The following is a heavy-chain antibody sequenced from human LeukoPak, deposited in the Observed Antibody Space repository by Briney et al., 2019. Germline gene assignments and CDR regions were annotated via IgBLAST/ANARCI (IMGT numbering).Heavy chain of an antibody. J-gene: IGHJ3*02. Sequence: ASVKVSCKASGYTFTGYYMHWVRQAPGQGLEWMGWINPNSGGTNYAQKFQGRVTMTRDTSISTAYMELSRLRSDDTAVYYCARVGCEVGWFGELFRNGDAFDIWGQGTMVTVSS. CDR3: ARVGCEVGWFGELFRNGDAFDI. D-gene: IGHD3-10*01. CDR1: GYTFTGYY. V-gene: IGHV1-2*02. CDR2: INPNSGGT.